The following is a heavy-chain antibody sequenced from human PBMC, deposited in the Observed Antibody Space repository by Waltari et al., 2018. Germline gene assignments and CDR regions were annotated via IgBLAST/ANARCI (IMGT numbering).Heavy chain of an antibody. J-gene: IGHJ4*02. Sequence: QVQLVQSGAEVKKPGASVKVSCKASGYSFTSSYIHWVRHAPGQGLQWMGISNPSGGRTSSAQKFQGRITLTSDTSTSTVYMELSSLRSDDTAMYYCARADYGSGTYFNPPYFDYWGQGTLVTVSS. V-gene: IGHV1-46*01. CDR1: GYSFTSSY. CDR3: ARADYGSGTYFNPPYFDY. CDR2: SNPSGGRT. D-gene: IGHD3-10*01.